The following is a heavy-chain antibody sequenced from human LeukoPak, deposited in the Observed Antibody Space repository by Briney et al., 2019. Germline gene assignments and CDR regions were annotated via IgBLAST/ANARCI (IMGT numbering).Heavy chain of an antibody. CDR3: ARLFWSGYYLGFDP. Sequence: SETLSLTCTVSGGSISSSSYYWGWIRQPPGKGLEWIGSVYYSGSTHYNPSLKSRVTISVDTSKNQSSLKLSSVTAADTAVYYCARLFWSGYYLGFDPWGQGTLVTVSS. J-gene: IGHJ5*02. V-gene: IGHV4-39*01. CDR1: GGSISSSSYY. D-gene: IGHD3-3*01. CDR2: VYYSGST.